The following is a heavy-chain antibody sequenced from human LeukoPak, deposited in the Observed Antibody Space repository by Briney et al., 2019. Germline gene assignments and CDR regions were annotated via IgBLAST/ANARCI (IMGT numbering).Heavy chain of an antibody. CDR2: MNPKRGNT. Sequence: SSVNLSCKASGYTFTRYDMNGVRQAAGQGLEWLGGMNPKRGNTGYAQKFQGRVTMPRKTAISTAYRELSSLGSEATAVYYCAGDYGGNSGWFDPWGQGTLGTASS. CDR1: GYTFTRYD. V-gene: IGHV1-8*01. D-gene: IGHD4-23*01. CDR3: AGDYGGNSGWFDP. J-gene: IGHJ5*02.